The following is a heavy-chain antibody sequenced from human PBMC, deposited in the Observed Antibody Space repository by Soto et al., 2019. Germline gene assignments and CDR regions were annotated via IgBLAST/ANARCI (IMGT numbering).Heavy chain of an antibody. CDR1: GFTFSSYG. V-gene: IGHV3-30*18. D-gene: IGHD3-9*01. Sequence: QVQLVESGGGVVQPGRSLRLSCAASGFTFSSYGMHWVRQAPGKGLEWVAVISYDGSNKYYADSVKGRFTISRDNSKNTLYLQMNSLRAEDTAVYYCAKGVQYFDWGDAFDIWGQGTMVTVSS. J-gene: IGHJ3*02. CDR2: ISYDGSNK. CDR3: AKGVQYFDWGDAFDI.